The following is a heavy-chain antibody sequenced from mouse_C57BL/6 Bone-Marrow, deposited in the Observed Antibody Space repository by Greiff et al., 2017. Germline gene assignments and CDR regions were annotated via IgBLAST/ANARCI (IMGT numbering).Heavy chain of an antibody. V-gene: IGHV1-53*01. D-gene: IGHD1-1*01. CDR2: INPSNGGT. CDR1: GYTFTSYW. Sequence: QVQLQQSGTELVKPGASVKLSCKASGYTFTSYWMHWVKQRPGQGLEWIGNINPSNGGTNYNEKFQSKATLTVDKSYSTSYMQLSSLTSEDSAVYYCARDTTVVARVIDYWGQGTTLTVSS. J-gene: IGHJ2*01. CDR3: ARDTTVVARVIDY.